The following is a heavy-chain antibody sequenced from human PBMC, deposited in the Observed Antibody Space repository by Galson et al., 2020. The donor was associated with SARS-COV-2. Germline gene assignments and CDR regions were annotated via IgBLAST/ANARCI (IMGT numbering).Heavy chain of an antibody. CDR2: IKNTAHGGTT. CDR1: GFTFGDYP. D-gene: IGHD6-13*01. Sequence: GGSLRLSCTASGFTFGDYPMSWFRQAPGKGLEWIGFIKNTAHGGTTEYAASVKGRFTMSRDDSKSIAYLQMNSLKTEDTAVYYCTRDLPYLAAAGTEYYFDYWGQGTLGTVSS. V-gene: IGHV3-49*03. CDR3: TRDLPYLAAAGTEYYFDY. J-gene: IGHJ4*02.